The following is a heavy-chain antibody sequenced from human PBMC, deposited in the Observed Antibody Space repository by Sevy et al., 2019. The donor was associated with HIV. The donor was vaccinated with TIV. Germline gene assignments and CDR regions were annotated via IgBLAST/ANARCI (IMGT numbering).Heavy chain of an antibody. J-gene: IGHJ3*02. D-gene: IGHD1-26*01. CDR3: AAPYSGSYLDAFDI. CDR1: GFTFTSSA. Sequence: ASVKVSCKASGFTFTSSAVQWVRQARGQRLAWIGWIVVGSGNTNYAQKFQERVTITRDMSTSTAYMELSSLRSEDTAVYYCAAPYSGSYLDAFDIWGQGTMVTVSS. V-gene: IGHV1-58*01. CDR2: IVVGSGNT.